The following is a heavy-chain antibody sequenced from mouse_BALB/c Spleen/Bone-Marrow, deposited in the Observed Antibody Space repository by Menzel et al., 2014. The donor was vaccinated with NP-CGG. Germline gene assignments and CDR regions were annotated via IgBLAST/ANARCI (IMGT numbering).Heavy chain of an antibody. Sequence: VQLKQSGPELVKPGASVKISCKASGYSFTGYYMHWVKPSHVKSLEWIGRINPYNGATSYNQNFKDKASLTVDKSSSTAYMELHSLTSEDSAVYYCARGIYYGGYFDYWGQGTTLTVSS. CDR2: INPYNGAT. D-gene: IGHD1-1*01. CDR3: ARGIYYGGYFDY. CDR1: GYSFTGYY. V-gene: IGHV1-31*01. J-gene: IGHJ2*01.